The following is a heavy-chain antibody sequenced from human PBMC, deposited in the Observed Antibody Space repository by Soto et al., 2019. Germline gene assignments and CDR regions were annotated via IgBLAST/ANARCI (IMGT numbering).Heavy chain of an antibody. CDR1: DGSISNFY. J-gene: IGHJ4*02. D-gene: IGHD3-22*01. CDR2: ISSSGNT. Sequence: SETLSLTCTVSDGSISNFYWSWIRQPPGKGLEWIGYISSSGNTNYNPSLRSRVSISVDTSKNQFSLNLTSVTAADTAVYYCARAPMVLTRSYFDSWGQGTPVTVSS. V-gene: IGHV4-59*01. CDR3: ARAPMVLTRSYFDS.